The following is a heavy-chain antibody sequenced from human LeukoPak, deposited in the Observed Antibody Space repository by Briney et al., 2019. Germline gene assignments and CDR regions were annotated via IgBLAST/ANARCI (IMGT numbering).Heavy chain of an antibody. V-gene: IGHV3-23*01. CDR2: ISGSGGST. CDR1: GFTFSSYA. Sequence: GGSLRLSCAASGFTFSSYAMSWVRQAPGKGLEWVSAISGSGGSTYYADSVKGRFTISRDNSKNALYLQMNSLRAEDTAVYYCAKDRYYGSGSYYWHFDYWGQGTLVTVSS. J-gene: IGHJ4*02. CDR3: AKDRYYGSGSYYWHFDY. D-gene: IGHD3-10*01.